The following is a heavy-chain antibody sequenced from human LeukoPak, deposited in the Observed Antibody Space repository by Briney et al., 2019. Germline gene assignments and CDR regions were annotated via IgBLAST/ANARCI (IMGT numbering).Heavy chain of an antibody. CDR3: ARRFVDSSGYYQYYFDY. J-gene: IGHJ4*02. D-gene: IGHD3-22*01. CDR2: FDPEDGET. V-gene: IGHV1-24*01. Sequence: GASVKVPCKVSGYTLTELSMHWVRQAPGKGLEWTGGFDPEDGETIYAQKFQGRVTMTRDTSISTAYMELSRLRSDDTAVYYCARRFVDSSGYYQYYFDYWGQGTLVTVSS. CDR1: GYTLTELS.